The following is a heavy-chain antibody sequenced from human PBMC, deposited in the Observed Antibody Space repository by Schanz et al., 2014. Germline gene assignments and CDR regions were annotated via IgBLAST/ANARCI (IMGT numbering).Heavy chain of an antibody. V-gene: IGHV3-30*02. CDR2: IFYDGSEK. Sequence: QVQLMESGGGVVQPGGSLRLSCAASGFTFSTYGMHWVRQAPGKGLEWVSYIFYDGSEKFYSDSVKGRFTISRDNSKTTLYLEMNSLRVEDTAVYFCAEYRTGTFSIGGDLDYWGQGTLVTVSS. CDR3: AEYRTGTFSIGGDLDY. D-gene: IGHD2-8*02. J-gene: IGHJ4*02. CDR1: GFTFSTYG.